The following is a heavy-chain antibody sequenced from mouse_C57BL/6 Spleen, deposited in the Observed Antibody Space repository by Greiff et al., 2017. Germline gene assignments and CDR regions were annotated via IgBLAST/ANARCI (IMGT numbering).Heavy chain of an antibody. CDR1: GFTFSDYG. V-gene: IGHV5-17*01. Sequence: EVKLVESGGGLVKPGGSLKLSCAASGFTFSDYGMHWVRQAPEKGLEWVAYISSGSSTIYYADTVKGRFTISRDNAKNTLFLQMTSLRSEDTAMYYCARSTTVVEGFAYGGQGTLVTVSA. J-gene: IGHJ3*01. D-gene: IGHD1-1*01. CDR3: ARSTTVVEGFAY. CDR2: ISSGSSTI.